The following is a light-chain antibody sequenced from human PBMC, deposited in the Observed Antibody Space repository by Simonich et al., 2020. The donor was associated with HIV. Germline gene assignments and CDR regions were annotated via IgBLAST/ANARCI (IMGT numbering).Light chain of an antibody. Sequence: EIVMTQSPGTLSVSPGERATLSCRASQSVSSNFAWYQQKPGQAPRLLIYGASSRATGIPDRFSGSGSGTDFTLTINRLEPEDFAVYYCQQEGSSPPYTFGQGTKLEIK. CDR3: QQEGSSPPYT. V-gene: IGKV3-20*01. J-gene: IGKJ2*01. CDR1: QSVSSN. CDR2: GAS.